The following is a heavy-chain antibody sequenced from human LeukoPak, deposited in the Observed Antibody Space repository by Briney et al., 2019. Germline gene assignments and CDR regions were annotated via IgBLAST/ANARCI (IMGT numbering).Heavy chain of an antibody. D-gene: IGHD1-26*01. J-gene: IGHJ4*02. CDR3: ARGGAPDN. V-gene: IGHV3-7*01. CDR1: GFNFSSYW. CDR2: INQDGGKR. Sequence: GGSLRLSCAASGFNFSSYWMSWVRQAPGKGLEWVANINQDGGKRYYVDSVRGRFAISRDNAENSVYLQMNSLRAEDTALYYCARGGAPDNWGQGTLVTVSS.